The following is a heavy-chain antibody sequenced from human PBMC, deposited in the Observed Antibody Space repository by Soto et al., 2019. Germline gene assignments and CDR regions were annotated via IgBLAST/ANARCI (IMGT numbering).Heavy chain of an antibody. J-gene: IGHJ6*02. Sequence: ASVKVSCKASGYTFTKYALSWVRPSPGQGLEWMGWISGYYGKTNYAQKYQGRVTMTMDTSTSTAYMELSSLRSEDTAVYYCARGHYYGSGSYYSGYYYYGMDVWGQGTTVTVSS. CDR1: GYTFTKYA. CDR2: ISGYYGKT. CDR3: ARGHYYGSGSYYSGYYYYGMDV. V-gene: IGHV1-18*01. D-gene: IGHD3-10*01.